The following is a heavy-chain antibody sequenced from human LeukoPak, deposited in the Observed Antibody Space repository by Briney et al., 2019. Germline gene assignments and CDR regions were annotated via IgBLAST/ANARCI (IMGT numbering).Heavy chain of an antibody. Sequence: PGGSLRLSCAASGFTFSNYWIYWVRQAPGKGLVWVSRINESGRTTTYADSVKGRFTISRDNAKNTVYLQMNSLRAEDTAVYYCAREGGTVTMYDYWGQGTLVSVCS. CDR3: AREGGTVTMYDY. D-gene: IGHD4-11*01. V-gene: IGHV3-74*01. CDR1: GFTFSNYW. J-gene: IGHJ4*02. CDR2: INESGRTT.